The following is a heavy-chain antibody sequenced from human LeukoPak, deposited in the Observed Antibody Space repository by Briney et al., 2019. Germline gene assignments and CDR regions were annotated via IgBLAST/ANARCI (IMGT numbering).Heavy chain of an antibody. CDR1: GFTFSSYA. V-gene: IGHV3-23*01. CDR2: ISGSGGST. CDR3: ARSPYYDILAGFYYYFDY. D-gene: IGHD3-9*01. Sequence: PGGSLRLSCAASGFTFSSYAMSWVRQAPGKGLEWVSAISGSGGSTYYADSVKGRFTISRDNSKNTLYLQMNSLRAEDTATYYCARSPYYDILAGFYYYFDYWGQGTLVTVSS. J-gene: IGHJ4*02.